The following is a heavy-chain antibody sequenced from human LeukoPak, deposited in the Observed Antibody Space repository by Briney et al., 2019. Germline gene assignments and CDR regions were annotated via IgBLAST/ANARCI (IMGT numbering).Heavy chain of an antibody. V-gene: IGHV4-59*01. J-gene: IGHJ6*02. CDR2: IYYSGST. Sequence: SETLSLTCTVSGVSISSYYWSWIRQPPGKGLEWIGYIYYSGSTNYNPSLKSRVTISVDTSKNQFSLKLSSVTAADTAVYYCARYSVAYCSSTSCYSDYYYYYGMDVWGQGTTVTVSS. CDR3: ARYSVAYCSSTSCYSDYYYYYGMDV. CDR1: GVSISSYY. D-gene: IGHD2-2*01.